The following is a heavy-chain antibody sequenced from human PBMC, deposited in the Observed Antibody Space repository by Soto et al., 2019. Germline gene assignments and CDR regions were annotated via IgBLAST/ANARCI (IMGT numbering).Heavy chain of an antibody. Sequence: SETLSLTCTVSGGSISDFYWTWIRQPPGKGLEWIGFISNTGYTNNNPSLKSRVTVSLDTSKKKFSLRLTSVTAADTAVYYCARSNGNYADYWGQGTLVTVSS. CDR1: GGSISDFY. D-gene: IGHD2-8*01. CDR2: ISNTGYT. CDR3: ARSNGNYADY. V-gene: IGHV4-59*01. J-gene: IGHJ4*02.